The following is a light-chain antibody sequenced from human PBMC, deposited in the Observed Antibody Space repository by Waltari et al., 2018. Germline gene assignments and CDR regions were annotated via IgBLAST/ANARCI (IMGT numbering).Light chain of an antibody. Sequence: QSAMTQPASVSGSPGQSITISCTGTSRAVGSYTLVSWYQQHPGKAPKLIIYAVSKRPSGASARFSGSKSGNTASLTISGLQAEDEADYYCCSYAGSTTRWVFGGGTKLTVL. CDR3: CSYAGSTTRWV. CDR2: AVS. J-gene: IGLJ3*02. V-gene: IGLV2-23*02. CDR1: SRAVGSYTL.